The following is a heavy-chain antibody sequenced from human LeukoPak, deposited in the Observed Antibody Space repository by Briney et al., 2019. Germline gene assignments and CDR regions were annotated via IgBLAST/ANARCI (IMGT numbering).Heavy chain of an antibody. D-gene: IGHD1-26*01. Sequence: GGSLRLSCAASGFTFSNAWMSWVRQAPGKGLEWVGRIKSKTDGGTTDYAAPVKGRFTISRDDPKNTLYLQMNSLKTEDTAVYYCTTEAWELLFWFDPWGQGTLVTVSS. J-gene: IGHJ5*02. V-gene: IGHV3-15*01. CDR2: IKSKTDGGTT. CDR1: GFTFSNAW. CDR3: TTEAWELLFWFDP.